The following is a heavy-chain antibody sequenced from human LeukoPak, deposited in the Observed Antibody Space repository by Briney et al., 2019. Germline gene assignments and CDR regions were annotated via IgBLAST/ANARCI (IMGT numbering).Heavy chain of an antibody. CDR3: ARGRIAAAAAFDY. CDR1: GFTFSTYA. D-gene: IGHD6-13*01. CDR2: ISSNGDST. V-gene: IGHV3-64*01. J-gene: IGHJ4*02. Sequence: PGGSLRLSCAASGFTFSTYAMHWVRQAPGKGLEYVSAISSNGDSTYYANSVKGRFTISRDNSKNTLYLQMGSLRAEDVAVYYCARGRIAAAAAFDYWGQGTLVTVSS.